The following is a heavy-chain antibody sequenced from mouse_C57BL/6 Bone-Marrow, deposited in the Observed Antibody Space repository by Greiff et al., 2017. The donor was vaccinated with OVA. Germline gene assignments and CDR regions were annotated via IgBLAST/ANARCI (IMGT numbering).Heavy chain of an antibody. CDR2: IYPRSGNT. CDR1: GYTFTSYG. Sequence: QVHVKQSGAELARPGASVKLSCKASGYTFTSYGISWVKQRTGQGLEWIGEIYPRSGNTYYNEKFKGKATLTADKSSSTAYMELRSLTSEDSAVYFCAYPLITTVVGWGQGTLVTVSA. CDR3: AYPLITTVVG. D-gene: IGHD1-1*01. J-gene: IGHJ3*02. V-gene: IGHV1-81*01.